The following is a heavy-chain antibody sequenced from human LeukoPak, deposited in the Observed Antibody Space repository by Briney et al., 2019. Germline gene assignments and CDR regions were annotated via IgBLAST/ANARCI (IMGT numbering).Heavy chain of an antibody. CDR2: TYYRSKWYN. CDR1: GDSVSSNSAA. Sequence: SQTLSLTCAISGDSVSSNSAAWNWIRQSPSRGLEWLGRTYYRSKWYNDYAVSVKSRITINPDTSKNQFSLQLNSVTPEDTAVYYCAREPVAVAGIGPGNWFDPWGQGTLVTVSS. CDR3: AREPVAVAGIGPGNWFDP. J-gene: IGHJ5*02. D-gene: IGHD6-19*01. V-gene: IGHV6-1*01.